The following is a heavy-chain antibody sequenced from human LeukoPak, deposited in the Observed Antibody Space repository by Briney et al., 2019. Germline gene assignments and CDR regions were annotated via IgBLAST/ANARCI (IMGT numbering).Heavy chain of an antibody. J-gene: IGHJ4*02. V-gene: IGHV3-73*01. D-gene: IGHD3-10*01. CDR2: IRSKANSYAT. CDR1: GFTFSGSA. CDR3: TGNYYGSGSYADFDY. Sequence: PGESLRLSCAASGFTFSGSAMHWVRQASGKGLEWVGRIRSKANSYATAYAASVKGRFTISRDDSKNTAYLQMNSLKTEDTAVYYCTGNYYGSGSYADFDYWGQGTLVTVSS.